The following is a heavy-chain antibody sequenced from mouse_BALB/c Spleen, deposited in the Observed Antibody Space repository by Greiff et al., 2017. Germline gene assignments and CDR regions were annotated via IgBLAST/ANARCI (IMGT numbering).Heavy chain of an antibody. J-gene: IGHJ2*01. Sequence: EVNLVESGGGLVKPGGSLTLSCAASGFSFSDYYVYWVRQTPEKRLEWVATISDGGSYTYYPDSVKGRFTISRDNAKNNLYLQMSSLKSEDTAMYYCARGYDYDVDYWGQGTTLTVSS. CDR2: ISDGGSYT. CDR1: GFSFSDYY. CDR3: ARGYDYDVDY. D-gene: IGHD2-4*01. V-gene: IGHV5-4*02.